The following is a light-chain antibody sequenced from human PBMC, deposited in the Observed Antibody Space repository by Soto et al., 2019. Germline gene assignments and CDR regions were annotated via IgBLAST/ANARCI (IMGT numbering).Light chain of an antibody. J-gene: IGLJ2*01. CDR3: QSYDSGPL. CDR1: SSNIGAGYD. V-gene: IGLV1-40*01. Sequence: QSVLTQPPSVSGAPGQRVTISCTGSSSNIGAGYDVHWYQQLPGTAPKLLIYGNSNRPSGVPDRFSASKSGTSASLAITGLQVEDEADYYCQSYDSGPLFGGGTKVTVL. CDR2: GNS.